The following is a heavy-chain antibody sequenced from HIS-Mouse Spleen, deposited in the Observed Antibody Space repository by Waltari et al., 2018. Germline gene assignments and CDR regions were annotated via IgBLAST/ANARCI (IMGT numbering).Heavy chain of an antibody. J-gene: IGHJ4*02. CDR2: ISSSSSYI. V-gene: IGHV3-21*01. Sequence: EVQLVESGGGLVKPGGSLSLSCAASGFTFSSYSMNGVRQAPGKGMEWFSYISSSSSYIYYADSVKGRFTISRDNAKNSLYLQMNSLRAEDTAVYYCASNLGSDSYGRGDYWGQGTLVTVSS. D-gene: IGHD5-18*01. CDR1: GFTFSSYS. CDR3: ASNLGSDSYGRGDY.